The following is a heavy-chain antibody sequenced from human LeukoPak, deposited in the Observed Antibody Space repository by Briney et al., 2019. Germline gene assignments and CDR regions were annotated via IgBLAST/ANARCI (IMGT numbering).Heavy chain of an antibody. CDR2: IYSGGST. CDR3: ARATVTPLFDY. CDR1: GFTVSSNY. D-gene: IGHD4-17*01. J-gene: IGHJ4*02. V-gene: IGHV3-66*01. Sequence: GGSLRLSCAASGFTVSSNYMSWVRQAPGKGLEWVSVIYSGGSTYYAGSVKGRFTISRDNSKNTLYLQMNSLRAEDTAVYYCARATVTPLFDYWGQGTLVTVSS.